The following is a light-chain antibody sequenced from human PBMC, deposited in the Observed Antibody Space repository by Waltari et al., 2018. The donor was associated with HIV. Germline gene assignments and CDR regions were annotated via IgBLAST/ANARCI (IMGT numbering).Light chain of an antibody. CDR2: EVS. Sequence: QSALTHPASVAGSLGQSITTPCSRPRSNVVVFPYVSWYQPHNSGTAPRLIIFEVSSRPSGVSNRFSGSKSGVTASLTISWLQADDEADYYCSSYTSGSTRVFGGGTKLTVL. CDR1: RSNVVVFPY. CDR3: SSYTSGSTRV. V-gene: IGLV2-14*03. J-gene: IGLJ3*02.